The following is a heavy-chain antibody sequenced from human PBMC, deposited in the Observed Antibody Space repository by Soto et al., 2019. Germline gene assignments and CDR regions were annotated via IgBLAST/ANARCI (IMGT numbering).Heavy chain of an antibody. CDR2: INPSVGTK. CDR1: GYTFTNHF. D-gene: IGHD3-22*01. Sequence: ASVKVSCKASGYTFTNHFMHWVRQAPGQGLEWMGVINPSVGTKRYAQKFQGRVTMTRETSTSTDYMELSSVRSEDTAVYYCARDQSDASSGSYYWWIEHWGQGTMVTVSS. V-gene: IGHV1-46*01. CDR3: ARDQSDASSGSYYWWIEH. J-gene: IGHJ4*02.